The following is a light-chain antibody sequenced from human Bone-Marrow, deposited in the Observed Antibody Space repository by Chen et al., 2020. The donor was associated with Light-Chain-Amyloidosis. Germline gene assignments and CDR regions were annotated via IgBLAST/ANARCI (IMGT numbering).Light chain of an antibody. CDR3: QSADSSGTYEVI. CDR2: RDT. V-gene: IGLV3-25*03. Sequence: SSELPQPPSLSVSPGQTARITCSGDDLPTKYAYWYRQKPGQAPVLVIHRDTERPSGISERFSGSSSGTTATLTISGVQAEDEADYHCQSADSSGTYEVIFGGGTKLTVL. J-gene: IGLJ2*01. CDR1: DLPTKY.